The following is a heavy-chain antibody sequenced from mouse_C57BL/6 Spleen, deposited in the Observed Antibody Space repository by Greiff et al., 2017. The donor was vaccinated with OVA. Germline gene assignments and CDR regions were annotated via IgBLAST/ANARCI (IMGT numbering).Heavy chain of an antibody. CDR3: ARDYGNNRFGAY. J-gene: IGHJ3*01. CDR2: ISSGSSTI. V-gene: IGHV5-17*01. Sequence: EVQLQQSGGGLVKPGGSLKLSCAASGFTFSDYGMHWVRQAPEKGLEWVAYISSGSSTIYYADTVKGRFTIARDNAKNTLFLQITSLRSEDTAMYYCARDYGNNRFGAYWGQGTLVTVSA. CDR1: GFTFSDYG. D-gene: IGHD2-1*01.